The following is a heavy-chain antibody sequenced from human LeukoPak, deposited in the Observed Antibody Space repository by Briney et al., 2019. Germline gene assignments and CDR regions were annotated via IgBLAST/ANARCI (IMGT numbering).Heavy chain of an antibody. Sequence: ESGPTLVNPTQTLTLTCTFSGFSLSTSGVGVGWIRQPPGKALEWLALIYWNDDERYSPSLKSRLTITKDTSKNQVVLTMANMDPVDSATYYCARFPYLSLGYRGFDYWGQGTLVTVSS. J-gene: IGHJ4*02. CDR2: IYWNDDE. CDR3: ARFPYLSLGYRGFDY. D-gene: IGHD3-10*01. CDR1: GFSLSTSGVG. V-gene: IGHV2-5*01.